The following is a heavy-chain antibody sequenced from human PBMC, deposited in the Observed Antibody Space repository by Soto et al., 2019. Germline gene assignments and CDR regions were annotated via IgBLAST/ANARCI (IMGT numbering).Heavy chain of an antibody. CDR2: IKEDGSEE. V-gene: IGHV3-7*03. J-gene: IGHJ3*02. CDR3: ARDGLPFALDI. Sequence: GGSLRLSCAASGFTLSRHWMSWVRQAPGKGLEWVAKIKEDGSEENYVDSVRGRFTISRDNAKNSLYLQMNSLRAEDTAVYYCARDGLPFALDIWGQGTVVTVSS. CDR1: GFTLSRHW. D-gene: IGHD3-16*01.